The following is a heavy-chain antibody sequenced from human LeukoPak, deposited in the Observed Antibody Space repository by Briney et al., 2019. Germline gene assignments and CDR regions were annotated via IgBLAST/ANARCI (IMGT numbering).Heavy chain of an antibody. CDR2: ISYDGSNK. D-gene: IGHD2-15*01. CDR3: ARDGYWWLSTGFNYFDY. CDR1: GFTFSSYA. V-gene: IGHV3-30*04. Sequence: GGSLRLSCAASGFTFSSYAMHWVRQAPGKGLEWVAVISYDGSNKYYADSVKGRFTISRDNSKNTLYLQMNSLRAEDTAVHYCARDGYWWLSTGFNYFDYWGQGTLVTVSS. J-gene: IGHJ4*02.